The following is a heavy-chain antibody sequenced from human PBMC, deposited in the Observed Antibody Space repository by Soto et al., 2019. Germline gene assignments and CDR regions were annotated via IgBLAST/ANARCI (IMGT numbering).Heavy chain of an antibody. J-gene: IGHJ4*02. D-gene: IGHD3-10*01. V-gene: IGHV3-30*03. Sequence: GGSLRLSCAASGFTFSSYGMHWVRQAPGKGLEWVAVISYDGSNKYYADSVKGRFTISRDNAKNLLFLQMNSLRVDDMAVYYCARDRGRYYLDCWGQGTQVTVSS. CDR1: GFTFSSYG. CDR2: ISYDGSNK. CDR3: ARDRGRYYLDC.